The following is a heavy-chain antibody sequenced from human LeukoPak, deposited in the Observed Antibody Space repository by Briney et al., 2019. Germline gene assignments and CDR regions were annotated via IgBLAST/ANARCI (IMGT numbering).Heavy chain of an antibody. D-gene: IGHD4-23*01. J-gene: IGHJ4*02. CDR1: GGSISSGGYY. V-gene: IGHV4-31*03. Sequence: SETLSLTCTVSGGSISSGGYYWSRIRQHPGKGLEWIGYIYYSGSTYYNPSLKSRLTISVDTSKNQFSLKLSSVTAADTAVYYCARTTVVAKYFDYWGQGTLVTVSS. CDR3: ARTTVVAKYFDY. CDR2: IYYSGST.